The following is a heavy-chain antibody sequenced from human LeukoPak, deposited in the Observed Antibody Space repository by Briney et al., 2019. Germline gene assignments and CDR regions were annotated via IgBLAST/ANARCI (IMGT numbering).Heavy chain of an antibody. CDR2: ISGSGGST. V-gene: IGHV3-23*01. Sequence: GGSLRLSCLASGFPFSTYAMSWIRQGPGKGLEWVSGISGSGGSTYYADSVKGQFTISRDSSKSTLYLQMNSLRPEDTAVYYCAKDHGDGGKGKYSFDSWGQGTLVTVSS. CDR3: AKDHGDGGKGKYSFDS. J-gene: IGHJ4*02. CDR1: GFPFSTYA. D-gene: IGHD5-24*01.